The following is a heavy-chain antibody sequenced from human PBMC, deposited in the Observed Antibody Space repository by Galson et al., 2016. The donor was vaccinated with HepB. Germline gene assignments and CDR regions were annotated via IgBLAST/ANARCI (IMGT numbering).Heavy chain of an antibody. CDR1: GFTFSTYS. CDR3: ARGGSRPIDY. Sequence: SLRLSCAASGFTFSTYSMDWVRQAPGKGLVWVSRINTDGSSTSYADSVKGRFTISRDNAKNTLYLQMNSLRAEDTAVYYCARGGSRPIDYWGQGTLVTASS. D-gene: IGHD1-26*01. CDR2: INTDGSST. V-gene: IGHV3-74*01. J-gene: IGHJ4*02.